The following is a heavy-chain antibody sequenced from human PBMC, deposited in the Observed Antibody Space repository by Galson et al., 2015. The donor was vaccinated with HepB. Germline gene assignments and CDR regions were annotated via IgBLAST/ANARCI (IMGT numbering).Heavy chain of an antibody. V-gene: IGHV1-2*02. Sequence: SVKVSCKASGYTFTGYYMHWVRQAPGQGLEWMGWINPNSGGTNYAQKFQGRVTMTRDTSISTAYMELSRLRSDDTAVYYCARDRDIVATIFGASGMDVWGQGTTVTVSS. J-gene: IGHJ6*02. CDR2: INPNSGGT. CDR1: GYTFTGYY. D-gene: IGHD5-12*01. CDR3: ARDRDIVATIFGASGMDV.